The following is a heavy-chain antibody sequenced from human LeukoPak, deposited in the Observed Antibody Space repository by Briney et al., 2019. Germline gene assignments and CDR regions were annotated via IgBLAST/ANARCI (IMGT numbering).Heavy chain of an antibody. CDR3: ARGTPAVTFGGIIVTSWFYFDY. CDR1: GYTFTSYG. J-gene: IGHJ4*02. Sequence: ASVKVSCKASGYTFTSYGISWVRQAPGQGLEWMGWISAYNGNTNYAQKLQGRVTMTTDTSTSTAYMELRSLRSDDTAVYFCARGTPAVTFGGIIVTSWFYFDYWGQGTLVTVSS. CDR2: ISAYNGNT. V-gene: IGHV1-18*01. D-gene: IGHD3-16*02.